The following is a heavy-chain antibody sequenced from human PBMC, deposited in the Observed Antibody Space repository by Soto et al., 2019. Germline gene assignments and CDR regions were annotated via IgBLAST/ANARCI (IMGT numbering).Heavy chain of an antibody. D-gene: IGHD4-17*01. Sequence: SETLSLTCAVYGGSFSGYYWSWIRQPPGKGLEWIGEINHSGNTDYNPSLKSRVTISVDMSTNQFSLKLDSVTAADTAVYYCARLRISTVSATYYFDYWGQGALVTVSS. V-gene: IGHV4-34*01. CDR1: GGSFSGYY. CDR3: ARLRISTVSATYYFDY. J-gene: IGHJ4*02. CDR2: INHSGNT.